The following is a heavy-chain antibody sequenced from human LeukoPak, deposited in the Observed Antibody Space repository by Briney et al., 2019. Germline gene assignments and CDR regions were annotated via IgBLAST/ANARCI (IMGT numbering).Heavy chain of an antibody. D-gene: IGHD5-12*01. J-gene: IGHJ6*02. CDR2: IYYSGST. Sequence: PSETLSLTCTVSGGSISSYYWSWIRQPPGKGLEWIGYIYYSGSTNYNPSLKSRVTISVDTSKNQFSLKLSSVTAADTAVYYCARSERRGYSGYDYFVGVTYYYYYGMDVWGQGTTVTVSS. V-gene: IGHV4-59*01. CDR1: GGSISSYY. CDR3: ARSERRGYSGYDYFVGVTYYYYYGMDV.